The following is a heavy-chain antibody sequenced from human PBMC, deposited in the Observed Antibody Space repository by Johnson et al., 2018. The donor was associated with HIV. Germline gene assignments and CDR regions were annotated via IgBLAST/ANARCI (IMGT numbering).Heavy chain of an antibody. CDR1: GFTFSSYG. CDR3: ARSGGYPNAVDM. D-gene: IGHD1-26*01. J-gene: IGHJ3*02. V-gene: IGHV3-NL1*01. CDR2: ISTSGATT. Sequence: QVQLVESGGGVVQPGRSLRLSCAASGFTFSSYGMHWVRQAPGKGLEWVSYISTSGATTYYADSVKGRFTISRDNSKNSLFLQMNSLRVEDTAVYYCARSGGYPNAVDMWGRGTLVTVPA.